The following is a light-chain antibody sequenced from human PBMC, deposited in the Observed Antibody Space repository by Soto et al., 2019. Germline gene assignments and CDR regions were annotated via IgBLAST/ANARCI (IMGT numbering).Light chain of an antibody. Sequence: EIVLTQSPGTLSLSPGERATLSCRASQTVSSTYLGWYQQKPGQAPRLLIYGASSRATGIPDRFSGRGSGTDFTLTISRLEPEDFGVYYCQQYDISPFTFGQGTRLEIK. CDR3: QQYDISPFT. V-gene: IGKV3-20*01. J-gene: IGKJ2*01. CDR1: QTVSSTY. CDR2: GAS.